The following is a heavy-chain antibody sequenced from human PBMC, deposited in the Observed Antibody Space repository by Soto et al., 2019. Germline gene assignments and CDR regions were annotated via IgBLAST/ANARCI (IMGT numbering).Heavy chain of an antibody. D-gene: IGHD6-6*01. Sequence: SETLSLTCSVSSDSMNSGGYYWSWIRQHPGKGLEWIGYIYSNGDAYYNPSLKSRVTISVDTSKNQFSLNLTSVTAADTAVYYCARDLVWSIAAPGRNYYYYGMDVWGQGTTVTVSS. CDR3: ARDLVWSIAAPGRNYYYYGMDV. CDR1: SDSMNSGGYY. J-gene: IGHJ6*02. V-gene: IGHV4-31*03. CDR2: IYSNGDA.